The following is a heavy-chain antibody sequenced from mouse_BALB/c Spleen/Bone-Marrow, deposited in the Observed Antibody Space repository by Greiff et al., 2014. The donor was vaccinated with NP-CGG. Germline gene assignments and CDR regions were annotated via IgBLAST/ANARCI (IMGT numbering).Heavy chain of an antibody. J-gene: IGHJ3*01. CDR3: ARPEDYGPFAY. V-gene: IGHV4-1*02. D-gene: IGHD1-2*01. Sequence: EVQLQQSGGGPVQPGGSLKLSCAASGFDFSRYWMSWVRQAPGKGLEWIGEINPDSSTINYTPSLKDKFIISRDNAKNTLYLQMSKVRSEDTALYYCARPEDYGPFAYWGQGTLVTVSA. CDR1: GFDFSRYW. CDR2: INPDSSTI.